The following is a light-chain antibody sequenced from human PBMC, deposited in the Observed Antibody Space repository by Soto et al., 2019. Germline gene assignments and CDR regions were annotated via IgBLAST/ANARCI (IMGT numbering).Light chain of an antibody. CDR1: SSGVGGYNY. V-gene: IGLV2-8*01. CDR2: EVS. CDR3: SSYAGSNDYV. J-gene: IGLJ1*01. Sequence: QSALTQPPSASGSPGQSVTISCTGTSSGVGGYNYVSWYQQHPGKAPKLMIYEVSKRPSGVPDRFSGSKSGNTASLTVSGLQAEDEADYCCSSYAGSNDYVFGTGTKVTVL.